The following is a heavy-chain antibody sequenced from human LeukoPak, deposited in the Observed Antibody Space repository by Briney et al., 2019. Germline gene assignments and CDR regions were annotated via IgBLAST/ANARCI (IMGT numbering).Heavy chain of an antibody. Sequence: GASVKVSCKASGYTFIGYYMHWVRQAPGRGLEWMGRIIPILGIANYAQKFQGRVTITADKSTSTAYMKLSSLRSEDTAVYYCARVLSGYCSGGSCSNGMDVWGQGTTVTVSS. CDR2: IIPILGIA. CDR1: GYTFIGYY. J-gene: IGHJ6*02. CDR3: ARVLSGYCSGGSCSNGMDV. D-gene: IGHD2-15*01. V-gene: IGHV1-69*04.